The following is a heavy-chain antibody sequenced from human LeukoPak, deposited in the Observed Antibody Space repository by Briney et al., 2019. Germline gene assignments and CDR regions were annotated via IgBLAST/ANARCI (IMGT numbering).Heavy chain of an antibody. CDR3: ASLRDGYNSFDY. D-gene: IGHD5-24*01. CDR2: INPSGGST. CDR1: GYTFASYY. J-gene: IGHJ4*02. Sequence: ASVKVSCKASGYTFASYYMHWVRQAPGQGLEWMGIINPSGGSTSYAQKFQGRVTMTRDTSTSTVYMELSSLRSEDTAVYYCASLRDGYNSFDYWGQGTLVTVSS. V-gene: IGHV1-46*03.